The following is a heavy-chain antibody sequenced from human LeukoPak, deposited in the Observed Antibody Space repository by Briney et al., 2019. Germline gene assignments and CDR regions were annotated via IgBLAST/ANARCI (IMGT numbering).Heavy chain of an antibody. CDR1: GFTFSVFE. CDR3: TRPGSMTTETHYGMDV. Sequence: GGSLRLSCAASGFTFSVFEMSWVRQAPGKGLEWVGYIKRKSHGGTTDYDASVKGRFTISRDDSKNTAYLQMNSLKTEDTAVYYCTRPGSMTTETHYGMDVWGQGTTVTVSS. CDR2: IKRKSHGGTT. J-gene: IGHJ6*02. V-gene: IGHV3-49*04. D-gene: IGHD4-17*01.